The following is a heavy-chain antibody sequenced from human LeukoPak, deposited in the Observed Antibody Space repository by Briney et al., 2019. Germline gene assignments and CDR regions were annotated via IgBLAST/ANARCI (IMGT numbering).Heavy chain of an antibody. CDR3: ARVYDSGSQAYFYYMDV. V-gene: IGHV4-61*02. D-gene: IGHD3-10*01. Sequence: SETLSLTCTVSGGSISSGSYYWSWIRQPAGKGLEWIGRIYTSGSTNYNPSLKSRVTISVDTSKNQFSLKVNSVTAADTAVYYCARVYDSGSQAYFYYMDVWGKGTTVTISS. J-gene: IGHJ6*03. CDR1: GGSISSGSYY. CDR2: IYTSGST.